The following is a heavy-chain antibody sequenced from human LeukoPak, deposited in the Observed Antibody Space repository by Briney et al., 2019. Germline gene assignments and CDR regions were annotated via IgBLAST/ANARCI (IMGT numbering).Heavy chain of an antibody. CDR2: ISYDGSNK. CDR1: GFTFSSYA. V-gene: IGHV3-30*04. J-gene: IGHJ4*02. D-gene: IGHD1-26*01. CDR3: TTALVGPLDY. Sequence: GGSLRLSCAASGFTFSSYAMHWVRQAPGKGLEWVAVISYDGSNKYYADSVKGRFTISRDNAKNSLYLQMNSLRAEDTAVYYCTTALVGPLDYWGQGTLVTVSS.